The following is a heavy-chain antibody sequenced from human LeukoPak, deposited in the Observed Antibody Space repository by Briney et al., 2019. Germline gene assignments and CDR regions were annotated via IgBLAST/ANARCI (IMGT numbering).Heavy chain of an antibody. D-gene: IGHD3-10*01. Sequence: GGSLRLSCAASGFPFSSYAMSWVRQSPEKGLEWVPAINGGGGGTYYVDSVKGRFTISRDNSKNTLYLQMVSLRAEDTAVYYCAKGDYGSGTYRPVDSWGQGTLVTVSS. V-gene: IGHV3-23*01. CDR2: INGGGGGT. CDR3: AKGDYGSGTYRPVDS. J-gene: IGHJ4*02. CDR1: GFPFSSYA.